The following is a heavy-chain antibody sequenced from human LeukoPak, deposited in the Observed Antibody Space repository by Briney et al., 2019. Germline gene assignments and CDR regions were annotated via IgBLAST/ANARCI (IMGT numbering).Heavy chain of an antibody. V-gene: IGHV3-21*01. CDR3: AKDHTIFGVVHDAFDI. D-gene: IGHD3-3*01. Sequence: PGGSLRLSRAASGFTFSSYSMNWVRQAPGKGLEWVSSISSSSSYIYYADSVKGRFTISRDNAKNSLYLQMNSLRAEDTAVYYCAKDHTIFGVVHDAFDIWGQGTMVTVSS. CDR2: ISSSSSYI. CDR1: GFTFSSYS. J-gene: IGHJ3*02.